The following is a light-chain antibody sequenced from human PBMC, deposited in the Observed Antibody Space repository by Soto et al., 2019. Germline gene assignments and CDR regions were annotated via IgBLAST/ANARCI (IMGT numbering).Light chain of an antibody. CDR1: QSVSSN. J-gene: IGKJ1*01. CDR3: QQYNTWPPWT. V-gene: IGKV3-15*01. CDR2: GAS. Sequence: EIVMTQSPATLSVSPGERATLSCRASQSVSSNLAWYQQKPGQAPRLLIYGASTRATGIPARFSGSRSGTEFTLTISSLPSEDFAVYYCQQYNTWPPWTFGQGTKVEIK.